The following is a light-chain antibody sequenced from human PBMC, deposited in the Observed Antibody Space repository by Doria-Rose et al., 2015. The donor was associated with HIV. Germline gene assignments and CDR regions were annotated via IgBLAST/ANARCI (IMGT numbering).Light chain of an antibody. Sequence: TQSPGTLSLSPGERATLSCRASQRVKSSYLAWYQQKPGQARRLLIYDASTRATVIPDRFSGSGSGTDFTLTISRLEPEDVAVYYCQQYGTSRGTFGQGTRLEIK. J-gene: IGKJ5*01. CDR2: DAS. CDR1: QRVKSSY. CDR3: QQYGTSRGT. V-gene: IGKV3-20*01.